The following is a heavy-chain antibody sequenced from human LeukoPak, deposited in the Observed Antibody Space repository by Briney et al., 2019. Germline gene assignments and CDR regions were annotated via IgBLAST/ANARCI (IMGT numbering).Heavy chain of an antibody. CDR2: ITTGCAST. CDR1: GFSISDYY. D-gene: IGHD3-22*01. J-gene: IGHJ4*02. Sequence: PGGSLSLSCDASGFSISDYYMSGIRDSPGRGLEWSSYITTGCASTNYADSVRGRFTTSRDKARNSVALQLNSLRAEDTAVYYCTRQRRGTYYAFDSWGQGTLVTVSS. CDR3: TRQRRGTYYAFDS. V-gene: IGHV3-11*03.